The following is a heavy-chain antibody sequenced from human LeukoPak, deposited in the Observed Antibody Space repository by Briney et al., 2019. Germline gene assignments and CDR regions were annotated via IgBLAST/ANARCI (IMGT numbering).Heavy chain of an antibody. J-gene: IGHJ4*02. Sequence: GGSLRLSCAASGFTFSSYAMSWVRQAPGKGLEWVSAISGSGGSTYYADSVKGRFTISRDNSKNTLYLQMNSLRAEDTAVYYCAKAPIAAAASPYYFDYWGQGTLVTVSS. CDR3: AKAPIAAAASPYYFDY. D-gene: IGHD6-13*01. V-gene: IGHV3-23*01. CDR1: GFTFSSYA. CDR2: ISGSGGST.